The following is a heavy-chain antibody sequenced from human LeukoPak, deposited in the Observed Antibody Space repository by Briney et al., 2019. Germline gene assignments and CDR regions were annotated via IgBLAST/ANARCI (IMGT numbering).Heavy chain of an antibody. CDR2: IYYNGKT. V-gene: IGHV4-59*12. D-gene: IGHD6-13*01. CDR3: ARDVSGIGRGIAANWFDP. CDR1: GGSISSYY. Sequence: SETLSLTCTVSGGSISSYYWSWIRQPPGKGLEWIGYIYYNGKTNYNPSLKSRVTISVDKSKNQFSLKLSSVTATDTAVYYCARDVSGIGRGIAANWFDPWGQGTLVTVSS. J-gene: IGHJ5*02.